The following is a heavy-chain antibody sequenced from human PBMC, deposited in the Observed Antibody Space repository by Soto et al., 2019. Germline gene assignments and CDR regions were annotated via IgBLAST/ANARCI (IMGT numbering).Heavy chain of an antibody. J-gene: IGHJ4*02. CDR3: ARDAADILTGYFYFDY. D-gene: IGHD3-9*01. CDR2: INAGNGNT. CDR1: GYTFTSYA. Sequence: ASVKVSCKASGYTFTSYAMHWVRQAPGQRLEWMGWINAGNGNTKYSQKFQGRVTITRDTSASTAYMELSSLRSEDTAVYYCARDAADILTGYFYFDYWGQGTLVTVYS. V-gene: IGHV1-3*01.